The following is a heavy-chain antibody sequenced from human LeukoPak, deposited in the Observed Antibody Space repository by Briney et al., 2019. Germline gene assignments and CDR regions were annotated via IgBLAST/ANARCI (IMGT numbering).Heavy chain of an antibody. CDR3: AKVGPAAIYDYGMDV. Sequence: PGGSLRLSCAASGIIFSSNGMHWVRQAPGKGLEWVAVIWYDGNDKYYAESVKGRFTISRDNSKNTLYLLMNSLRAEDTAVYYCAKVGPAAIYDYGMDVWGQGTTVTVSS. V-gene: IGHV3-30*02. D-gene: IGHD2-2*01. CDR2: IWYDGNDK. J-gene: IGHJ6*02. CDR1: GIIFSSNG.